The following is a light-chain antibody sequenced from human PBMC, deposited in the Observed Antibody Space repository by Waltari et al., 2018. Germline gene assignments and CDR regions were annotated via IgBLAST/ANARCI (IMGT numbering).Light chain of an antibody. CDR2: LEVIGSY. CDR3: ETWDSNARV. Sequence: QPVLTQSSSASASLGSPVKLTCTLSSGHSRYNIAWHQQQPGKDPRYLIKLEVIGSYNKGLGVPYRFSCSTSGADRYLTISNLQSEDEADYYCETWDSNARVFGGGTKLTVL. V-gene: IGLV4-60*03. CDR1: SGHSRYN. J-gene: IGLJ2*01.